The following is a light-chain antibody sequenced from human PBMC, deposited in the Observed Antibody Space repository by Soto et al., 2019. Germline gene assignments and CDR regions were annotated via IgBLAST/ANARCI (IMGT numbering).Light chain of an antibody. V-gene: IGLV2-14*01. CDR3: NSYSSTNFYV. CDR1: FSDIAVFNY. J-gene: IGLJ1*01. CDR2: QVT. Sequence: SSLAPPASVSGSPGQSITISCTGSFSDIAVFNYVSWYQQYPGRAPKLLIYQVTSRASGVSHRFSGSKSGNTASLTISGLQPEDEAEYYCNSYSSTNFYVFGTGTKVTVL.